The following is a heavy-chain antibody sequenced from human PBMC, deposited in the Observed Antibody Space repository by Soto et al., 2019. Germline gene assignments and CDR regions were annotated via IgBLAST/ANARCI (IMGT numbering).Heavy chain of an antibody. CDR3: AKDYDFWSGYSPHYGMDV. D-gene: IGHD3-3*01. CDR2: ISGSGGST. V-gene: IGHV3-23*01. CDR1: GFTFSSYA. J-gene: IGHJ6*02. Sequence: GGSLRLSCAASGFTFSSYAMSWVRQAPGKGLEWVSAISGSGGSTYYADSVKGRFTISRDNSKNTLYLQMNSLRAEDTAVYYCAKDYDFWSGYSPHYGMDVWGQGTTVTVS.